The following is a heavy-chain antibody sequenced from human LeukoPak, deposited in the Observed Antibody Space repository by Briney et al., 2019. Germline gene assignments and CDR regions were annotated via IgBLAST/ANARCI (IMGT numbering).Heavy chain of an antibody. D-gene: IGHD4-23*01. CDR3: ARGYGGISNWYFDL. V-gene: IGHV3-74*01. CDR2: ISTDGSPT. J-gene: IGHJ2*01. CDR1: GFTFSSFW. Sequence: GGSLRLSCAASGFTFSSFWMHWVRQAPGKGLVWVSRISTDGSPTTYADSVKGRFTISRDNAKNTLYLQMNSLRADDTAVYYCARGYGGISNWYFDLWGRGTLVIVSS.